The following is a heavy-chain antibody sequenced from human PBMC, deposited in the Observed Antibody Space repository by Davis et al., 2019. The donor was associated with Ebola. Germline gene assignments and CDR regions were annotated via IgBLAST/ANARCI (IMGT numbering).Heavy chain of an antibody. CDR2: ISYDGSNK. V-gene: IGHV3-30*18. D-gene: IGHD2-2*01. CDR1: GFTFPTYG. CDR3: AKGGDSWDIVVVPAAMGDY. Sequence: PGGSLRLSCVASGFTFPTYGMHWVRQAPGKGLEWVAVISYDGSNKYYADSVKGRFTISRDNSKNTLYLQMNSLRAEDTAVYYCAKGGDSWDIVVVPAAMGDYWGQGTLVTVSS. J-gene: IGHJ4*02.